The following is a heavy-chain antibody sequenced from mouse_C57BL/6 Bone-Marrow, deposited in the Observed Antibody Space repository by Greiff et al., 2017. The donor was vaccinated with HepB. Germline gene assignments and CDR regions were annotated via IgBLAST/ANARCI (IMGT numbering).Heavy chain of an antibody. D-gene: IGHD3-2*02. CDR1: GYTFTSYW. CDR2: IDPSDSYT. V-gene: IGHV1-69*01. CDR3: ARFRYWYFDV. Sequence: VQLQQPGAELVMPGASVKLSCKASGYTFTSYWMHWVKQRPGQGLEWIGEIDPSDSYTNYNQKFKGKSTLTVDKSSSTAYMQLSSLTSEDSAVYYCARFRYWYFDVGGTGTTVTVSS. J-gene: IGHJ1*03.